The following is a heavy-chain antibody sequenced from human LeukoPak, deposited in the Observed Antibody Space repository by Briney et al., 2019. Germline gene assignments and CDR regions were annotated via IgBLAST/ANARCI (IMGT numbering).Heavy chain of an antibody. CDR2: IKQDGSEK. V-gene: IGHV3-7*03. D-gene: IGHD2-21*02. CDR3: TRGGPAYCGADCYDFDY. J-gene: IGHJ4*02. CDR1: GFTFSSYW. Sequence: GGSLRLSCAASGFTFSSYWMSWVRQAPGKGLEWVANIKQDGSEKYYVDSVKGRFTISRDNAKNSLYLQMNSLRAEDTAFYYCTRGGPAYCGADCYDFDYWGQGTLVTVSS.